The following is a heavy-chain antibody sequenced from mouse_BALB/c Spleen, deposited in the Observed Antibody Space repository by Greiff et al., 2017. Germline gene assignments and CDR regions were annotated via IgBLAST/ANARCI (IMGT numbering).Heavy chain of an antibody. CDR2: ILPGSGST. CDR3: ARSRSRAWFAY. Sequence: LVESGAELMKPGASVKISCKATGYTFSSYWIEWVKQRPGHGLEWIGEILPGSGSTNYNEKFKGKATFTADTSSNTAYMQLSSLTSEDSAVYYCARSRSRAWFAYWGQGTLVTVSA. J-gene: IGHJ3*01. CDR1: GYTFSSYW. V-gene: IGHV1-9*01.